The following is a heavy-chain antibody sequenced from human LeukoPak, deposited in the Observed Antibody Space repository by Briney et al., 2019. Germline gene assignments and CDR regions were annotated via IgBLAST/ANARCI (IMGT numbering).Heavy chain of an antibody. D-gene: IGHD3-10*01. V-gene: IGHV4-34*01. CDR1: GGSFSGYY. Sequence: KPSETLSLTCAVYGGSFSGYYWSWIRQPPGKGLEWIGEINHSGSTNYNPSLKSRVTISVDTSKNQFSLKLSSVTAADTAVYYCARALRGITMVQGAEFEYWGQGTLVTVSS. CDR2: INHSGST. CDR3: ARALRGITMVQGAEFEY. J-gene: IGHJ4*02.